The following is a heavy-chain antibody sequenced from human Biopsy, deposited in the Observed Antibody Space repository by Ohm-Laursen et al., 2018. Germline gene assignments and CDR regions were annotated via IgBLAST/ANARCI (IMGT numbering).Heavy chain of an antibody. CDR1: GDSINNYY. CDR3: ARGTGRYYVYGAFDI. Sequence: GTLSLTCTVSGDSINNYYWSWIRQPAGKGLEWIGRIYTSGSPKYNLSLESRVTMSVDTSKNQFSLNLRSVTAADTAVYYCARGTGRYYVYGAFDIWGQGTVVTVSS. CDR2: IYTSGSP. J-gene: IGHJ3*02. V-gene: IGHV4-4*07. D-gene: IGHD1-26*01.